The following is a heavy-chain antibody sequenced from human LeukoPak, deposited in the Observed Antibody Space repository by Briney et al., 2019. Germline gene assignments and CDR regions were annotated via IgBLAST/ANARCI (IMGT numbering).Heavy chain of an antibody. J-gene: IGHJ4*02. CDR1: GGSFSGYY. V-gene: IGHV4-34*01. CDR2: INHSGST. D-gene: IGHD6-13*01. CDR3: ARLMSIAAAGNLGY. Sequence: PSETLSLTCAVYGGSFSGYYWSWIRQPPGKGLEWIGEINHSGSTNYNPSLKSRVTISVDTPKNQFSLKLSSVTAADTAVYYCARLMSIAAAGNLGYWGQGTLVTVSS.